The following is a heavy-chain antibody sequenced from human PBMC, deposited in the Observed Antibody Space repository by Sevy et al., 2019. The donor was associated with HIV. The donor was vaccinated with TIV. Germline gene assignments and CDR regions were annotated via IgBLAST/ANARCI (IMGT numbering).Heavy chain of an antibody. V-gene: IGHV3-30*03. CDR1: KFTFSLYA. Sequence: GGSLRLSCSASKFTFSLYAMHWVRQAPGKGLEWVAVISYDGSSKYYADSAKGRFTISRDNSKNTLFLQMNSLGVEDTAVYYCLGYCSSTNCHFAYWGQGTLVTVSS. D-gene: IGHD2-2*01. CDR3: LGYCSSTNCHFAY. J-gene: IGHJ4*02. CDR2: ISYDGSSK.